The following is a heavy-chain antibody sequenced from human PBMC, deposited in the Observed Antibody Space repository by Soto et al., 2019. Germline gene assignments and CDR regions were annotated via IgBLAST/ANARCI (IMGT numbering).Heavy chain of an antibody. V-gene: IGHV3-13*01. CDR1: GFTFSSYD. CDR2: IGAAGDT. D-gene: IGHD6-13*01. Sequence: EVQLVESGGGLVQPGGSLRLSCAASGFTFSSYDMHWVRQVTGKGLEWVSAIGAAGDTYYPDSVKGRFTISRESARDSLYVQMSGLRAEDRAVCCCASGGWGSSWYEGGSRVDYWGQGTLVTVSS. CDR3: ASGGWGSSWYEGGSRVDY. J-gene: IGHJ4*02.